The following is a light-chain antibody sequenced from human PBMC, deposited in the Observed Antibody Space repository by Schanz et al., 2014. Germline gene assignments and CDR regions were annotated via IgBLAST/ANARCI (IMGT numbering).Light chain of an antibody. J-gene: IGLJ2*01. V-gene: IGLV2-23*01. CDR2: DGN. CDR1: SSDVGSDKL. Sequence: ALTQPASMSGSPGQSITISCSGTSSDVGSDKLVSWYQQHPGKVPKLIIYDGNKRPSGVSSRFSGSKSGNTASLTISGLQAEDEADYYCCSYVGSWIFGGGTKLTVL. CDR3: CSYVGSWI.